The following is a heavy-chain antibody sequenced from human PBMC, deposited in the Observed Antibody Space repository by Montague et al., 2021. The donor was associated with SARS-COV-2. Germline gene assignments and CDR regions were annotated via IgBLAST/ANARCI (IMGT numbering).Heavy chain of an antibody. CDR3: ARDYYDSTGLNWFDP. D-gene: IGHD3-22*01. Sequence: TLSFTCAVSGGSIITGSNFYWGWIRQSAGKGLEWIGRIHSSGGTNYNPSLKSRLTMSVDSSANQFSLKLTSVTAADTAVYYCARDYYDSTGLNWFDPWGQGLLVTVSS. V-gene: IGHV4-61*02. CDR2: IHSSGGT. CDR1: GGSIITGSNFY. J-gene: IGHJ5*02.